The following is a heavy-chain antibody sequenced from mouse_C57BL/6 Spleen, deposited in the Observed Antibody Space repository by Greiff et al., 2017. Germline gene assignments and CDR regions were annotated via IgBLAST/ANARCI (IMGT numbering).Heavy chain of an antibody. CDR2: ISAGGSYT. Sequence: EVKLMESGGGLVKPGGSLKLSCAASGFTFSSYAMSWVRQTPEKRLEWVATISAGGSYTYYPDNVKGGFTISRDNAKNNLYLQMSHLKSEDTAMYYCARDDFFDYWGQGTTLTVSS. CDR1: GFTFSSYA. J-gene: IGHJ2*01. V-gene: IGHV5-4*01. CDR3: ARDDFFDY.